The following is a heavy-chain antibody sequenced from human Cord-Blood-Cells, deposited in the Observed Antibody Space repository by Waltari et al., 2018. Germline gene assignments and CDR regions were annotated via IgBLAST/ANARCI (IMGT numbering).Heavy chain of an antibody. CDR3: ARDSSGWYRIFDY. D-gene: IGHD6-19*01. CDR2: ISYDGSNK. V-gene: IGHV3-30*04. Sequence: QVQLVESGGGVVQPGRSLRLSCAASGFTFSSYAMHWVRQAPGKGVEWVAVISYDGSNKYYADSVKGRFTISRDNSKNTLYLQMNSLRAEDTAVYYCARDSSGWYRIFDYWGQGTLVTVSS. J-gene: IGHJ4*02. CDR1: GFTFSSYA.